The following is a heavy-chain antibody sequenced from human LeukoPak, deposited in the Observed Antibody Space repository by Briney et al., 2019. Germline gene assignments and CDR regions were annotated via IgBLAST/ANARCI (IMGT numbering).Heavy chain of an antibody. CDR1: GYTFTGYY. Sequence: GASGKVSCKASGYTFTGYYMHWVRQAPGQGLEWMGWINPNSGGTNYAQKFQGRVTMTRDTSISTAYMELSRLRSDDTAVYYCAMLQLSGDAFDIWGQGTMVTVSS. CDR3: AMLQLSGDAFDI. CDR2: INPNSGGT. V-gene: IGHV1-2*02. D-gene: IGHD5-18*01. J-gene: IGHJ3*02.